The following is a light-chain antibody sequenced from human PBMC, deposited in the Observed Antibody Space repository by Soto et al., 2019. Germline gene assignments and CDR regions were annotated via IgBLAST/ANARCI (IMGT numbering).Light chain of an antibody. CDR1: QSVSSN. V-gene: IGKV3-15*01. J-gene: IGKJ4*01. Sequence: EIVMTQSPATLSVSPGERVTLSCRSSQSVSSNLAWYQQKPGQAPRLLIYGASSRATGIPARFSVRGSGTEFTLTISSLQSEDFAVCYCQQYNNWPPLTFGGGTKVDIK. CDR2: GAS. CDR3: QQYNNWPPLT.